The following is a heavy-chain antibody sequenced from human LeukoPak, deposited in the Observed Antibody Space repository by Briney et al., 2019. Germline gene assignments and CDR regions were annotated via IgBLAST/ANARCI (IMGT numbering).Heavy chain of an antibody. J-gene: IGHJ5*02. V-gene: IGHV3-21*01. Sequence: PGGSLRLSCAASGFTFSSYIMNWVRQAPGKGLEWVSSISSSSSYIYYADSVKGRFTISRDNAKNSLYLQMNSLRAEDTAVYYCARDGSWGTYNWFDPWGQGTLVTVSS. CDR1: GFTFSSYI. CDR3: ARDGSWGTYNWFDP. D-gene: IGHD1-26*01. CDR2: ISSSSSYI.